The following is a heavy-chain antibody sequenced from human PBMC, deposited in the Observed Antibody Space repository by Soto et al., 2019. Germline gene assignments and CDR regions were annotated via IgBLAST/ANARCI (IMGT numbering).Heavy chain of an antibody. V-gene: IGHV3-11*01. CDR1: GFTSWDYD. CDR3: VREGRSSTSCNTGCAFDI. D-gene: IGHD2-2*02. J-gene: IGHJ3*02. CDR2: ISRSGNTM. Sequence: GGSLRLSCAASGFTSWDYDMSWIRQAPGKGLEWVSYISRSGNTMYYGDYVKGRFSISRDNAENSVFLQMISLRAEDTAVYYCVREGRSSTSCNTGCAFDIWGQGTMVTVS.